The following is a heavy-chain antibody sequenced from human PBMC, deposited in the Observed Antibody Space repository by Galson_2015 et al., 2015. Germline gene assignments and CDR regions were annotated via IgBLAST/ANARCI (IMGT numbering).Heavy chain of an antibody. CDR1: GFTFSSYS. Sequence: SLRLSCAASGFTFSSYSMNWVRQAPGKGLEWVSYISSSSSTMYYADSVKGRFTISRDNAKNSLYLQMNSLRDEDTAVYYCARDLGGQWPNYGLDVWGQGTTVTVSS. D-gene: IGHD6-19*01. CDR3: ARDLGGQWPNYGLDV. V-gene: IGHV3-48*02. J-gene: IGHJ6*02. CDR2: ISSSSSTM.